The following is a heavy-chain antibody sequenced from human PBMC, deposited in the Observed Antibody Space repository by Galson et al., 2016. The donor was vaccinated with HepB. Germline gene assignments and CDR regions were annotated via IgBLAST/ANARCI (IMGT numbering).Heavy chain of an antibody. CDR3: ARDRLDYHTYGTAFDI. CDR2: IYYSGST. CDR1: GDSVSSGRYH. J-gene: IGHJ3*02. D-gene: IGHD1-14*01. Sequence: SETLSLTCSVSGDSVSSGRYHWSWIRQPPGKGLEWIGSIYYSGSTNYNPSLKSRLTISLDTSKNQFSLKLSSVTAADTAVYFCARDRLDYHTYGTAFDIWGQGTMVTVSS. V-gene: IGHV4-61*01.